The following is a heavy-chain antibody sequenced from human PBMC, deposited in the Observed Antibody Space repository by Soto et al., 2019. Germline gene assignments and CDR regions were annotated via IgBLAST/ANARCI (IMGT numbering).Heavy chain of an antibody. Sequence: QVQLVESGGGVVQPGRSLRLSCAASGFTFSSYAMHWVRQAPGKGLEWVAVISYDGSNKYYADSVKGRFTISRDNSKNTLYLQMNSLRAEDTAVYYCARVTGSLRTGAFDIWGQGTMVTASS. V-gene: IGHV3-30-3*01. D-gene: IGHD2-15*01. CDR3: ARVTGSLRTGAFDI. CDR2: ISYDGSNK. CDR1: GFTFSSYA. J-gene: IGHJ3*02.